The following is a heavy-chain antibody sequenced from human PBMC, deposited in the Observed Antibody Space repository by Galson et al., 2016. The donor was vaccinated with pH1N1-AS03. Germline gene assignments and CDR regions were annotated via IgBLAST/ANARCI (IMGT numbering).Heavy chain of an antibody. J-gene: IGHJ4*02. CDR2: IKAKADGGTA. Sequence: SLRLSCAASGFTFSNVWLTWVRQAPGKGLEWVGHIKAKADGGTADYAAPVKGRFTISRDDSKSTSYLQMNSLKTEDTALYYCLTISFDYWGQGTLVTVSS. CDR1: GFTFSNVW. V-gene: IGHV3-15*01. D-gene: IGHD3-3*01. CDR3: LTISFDY.